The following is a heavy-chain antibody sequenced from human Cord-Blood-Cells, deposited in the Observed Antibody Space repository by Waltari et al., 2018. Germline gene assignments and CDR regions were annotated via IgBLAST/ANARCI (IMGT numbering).Heavy chain of an antibody. CDR1: GGSISSSSSY. Sequence: QLQLQESGPGLVKPSETLSLTCTVSGGSISSSSSYWGWIRQPPGKGLEWIGSIYYSGGTYYNPSLKGRVTISVDTSKNQFSRKLSSVTAADTAVYYCARDPGIDAFDIWGQGTMVTVSS. CDR3: ARDPGIDAFDI. V-gene: IGHV4-39*07. D-gene: IGHD3-10*01. CDR2: IYYSGGT. J-gene: IGHJ3*02.